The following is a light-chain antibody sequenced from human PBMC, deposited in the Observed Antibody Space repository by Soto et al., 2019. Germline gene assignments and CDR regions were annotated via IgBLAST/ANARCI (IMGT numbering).Light chain of an antibody. V-gene: IGKV3-15*01. CDR1: QSVSSD. Sequence: EIVMTQSPATLSVSPGERATLSCRSSQSVSSDLAWYQQIPGQAPRLFIYVASTRATGIPARFSGSGSGREFTLTISRLQSEDIGIYYCQQYDSWPYTFGPGSKVHFK. J-gene: IGKJ3*01. CDR3: QQYDSWPYT. CDR2: VAS.